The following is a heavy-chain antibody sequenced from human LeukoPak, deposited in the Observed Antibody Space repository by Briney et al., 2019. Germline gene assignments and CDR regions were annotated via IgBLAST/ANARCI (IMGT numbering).Heavy chain of an antibody. CDR2: IYYSGST. Sequence: SETLSLTCTVSGGPISSYYWSWIRQPPGKGLEWIGYIYYSGSTNYNPSLKSRVTISVDTSKNQFSLKLSSVTAADTAVYYCARDSSSSTGFDPCGQGTLVTVSS. CDR1: GGPISSYY. D-gene: IGHD6-6*01. V-gene: IGHV4-59*01. CDR3: ARDSSSSTGFDP. J-gene: IGHJ5*02.